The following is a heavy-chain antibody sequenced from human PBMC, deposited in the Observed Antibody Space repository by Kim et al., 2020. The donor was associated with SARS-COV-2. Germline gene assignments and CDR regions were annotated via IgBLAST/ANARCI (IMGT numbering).Heavy chain of an antibody. V-gene: IGHV1-18*01. CDR3: AREGGSSSWYVAYYYYYGMDV. Sequence: ASVKVSCKASGYTFTSYGISWVRQAPGQGLEWIGWISAYNGNTNYAQKLQGRVTMTTDTSTSTAYMELRSLRSDDTAVYYCAREGGSSSWYVAYYYYYGMDVWGQGPPVTVSS. CDR2: ISAYNGNT. J-gene: IGHJ6*02. CDR1: GYTFTSYG. D-gene: IGHD6-13*01.